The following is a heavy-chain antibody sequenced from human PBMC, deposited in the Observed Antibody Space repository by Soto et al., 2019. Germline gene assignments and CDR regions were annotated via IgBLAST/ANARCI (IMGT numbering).Heavy chain of an antibody. CDR2: ISSRGTTI. D-gene: IGHD3-10*01. J-gene: IGHJ4*02. CDR1: GFTFSSYE. Sequence: PGGSLRLSCAASGFTFSSYEMNWVRQAPGKWLEWVSYISSRGTTIYYADSVKGRFTISRDNAKNSLYLQMNSLRAEDTAVYYCARGMDGSGSYEGYWGQGXLVTVYS. V-gene: IGHV3-48*03. CDR3: ARGMDGSGSYEGY.